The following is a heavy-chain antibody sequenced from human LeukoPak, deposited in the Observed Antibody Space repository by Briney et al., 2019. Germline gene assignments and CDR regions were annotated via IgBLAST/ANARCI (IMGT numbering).Heavy chain of an antibody. J-gene: IGHJ4*02. D-gene: IGHD3-10*01. CDR3: ARSELAYYGSGTPDY. Sequence: ASVKVSCKASGYTFTGYYMHWVRQAPGQGLEWMGWINPNSGGTNYAQKFQGRVTMTRDTSISTAYMELSRLRSDDTAVYYCARSELAYYGSGTPDYWGEGTLVTVSS. V-gene: IGHV1-2*02. CDR2: INPNSGGT. CDR1: GYTFTGYY.